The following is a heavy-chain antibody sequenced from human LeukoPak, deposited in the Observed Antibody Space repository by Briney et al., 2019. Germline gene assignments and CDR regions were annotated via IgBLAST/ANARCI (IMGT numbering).Heavy chain of an antibody. J-gene: IGHJ4*02. CDR3: AIATGGQLVNY. Sequence: SETLSLTCTVSGGSISSSSYYWGWIRQPPGKGLEWIGSIYYSGSTYYNPSLKSRVTISVDTSKNQFSLKLSSVTAADTAVYYRAIATGGQLVNYWGQGTLVTVSS. CDR2: IYYSGST. CDR1: GGSISSSSYY. V-gene: IGHV4-39*07. D-gene: IGHD6-6*01.